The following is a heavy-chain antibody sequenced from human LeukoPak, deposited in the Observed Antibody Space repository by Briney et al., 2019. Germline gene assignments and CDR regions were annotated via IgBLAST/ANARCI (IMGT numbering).Heavy chain of an antibody. CDR1: GFTFSSYA. CDR3: ARDDPTVTYFDY. Sequence: GGSLRLSCAASGFTFSSYAMHWVRQAPGKGLEWVAVISYDGSNKYYADSVKGRFTISRDNSKNTLYLQMNSLRAEDTAVYYCARDDPTVTYFDYWGQGTPVTVSS. CDR2: ISYDGSNK. D-gene: IGHD4-17*01. V-gene: IGHV3-30*04. J-gene: IGHJ4*02.